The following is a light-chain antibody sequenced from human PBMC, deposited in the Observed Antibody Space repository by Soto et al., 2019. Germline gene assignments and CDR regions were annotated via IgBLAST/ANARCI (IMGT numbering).Light chain of an antibody. CDR3: SSYTSRSTPLV. V-gene: IGLV2-14*01. J-gene: IGLJ3*02. Sequence: QSALTQPASVSGSPGQSITISCTGTSSDVGGYNYVSWYQQHPGKAPKLMIYDDTNRPSGVSNRFSGSKSGNTASLTISGLQAEDEADYYCSSYTSRSTPLVFGGGTKLTVL. CDR2: DDT. CDR1: SSDVGGYNY.